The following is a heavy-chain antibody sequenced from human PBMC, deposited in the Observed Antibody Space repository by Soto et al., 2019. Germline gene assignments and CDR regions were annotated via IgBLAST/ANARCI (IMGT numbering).Heavy chain of an antibody. J-gene: IGHJ4*02. V-gene: IGHV4-59*01. D-gene: IGHD3-22*01. Sequence: SETLSLTCTVSGGSISSYYLSWIRQPPGKGLEWIGYIYYSGSTNYNPSLKSRVTISVDTSKNQFSLKLSSVTAADTAVYYCARAGEETYYYDSSGYYFDYWGQGTLVTVYS. CDR1: GGSISSYY. CDR2: IYYSGST. CDR3: ARAGEETYYYDSSGYYFDY.